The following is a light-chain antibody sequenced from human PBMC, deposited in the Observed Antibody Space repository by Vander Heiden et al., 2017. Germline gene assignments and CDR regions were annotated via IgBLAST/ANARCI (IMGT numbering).Light chain of an antibody. V-gene: IGKV4-1*01. CDR1: QSVLYSTNNKNY. CDR2: WAS. J-gene: IGKJ3*01. CDR3: QQYYSTWT. Sequence: DSVMTQSPDYLAVSLGERATINCKSSQSVLYSTNNKNYLAWYQQKPGQPPKLLIYWASTRESGVPDRFSGSGSGTDFTLTISSLQAEDVAVYYCQQYYSTWTFGPGTKVDIK.